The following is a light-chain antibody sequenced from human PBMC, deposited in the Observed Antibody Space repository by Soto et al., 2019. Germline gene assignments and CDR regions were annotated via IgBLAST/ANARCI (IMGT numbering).Light chain of an antibody. CDR1: QSVDSNF. V-gene: IGKV3-20*01. J-gene: IGKJ1*01. CDR2: GAS. CDR3: QQYGTSPWT. Sequence: EIVLTQSPGTLSLSPGDRATLSCRASQSVDSNFLAWYQQKPGQAPRLLIYGASSRATDIPDTFSGSGSGIDFTLTISRLEPGDFAVYYCQQYGTSPWTFGQGTKVEIK.